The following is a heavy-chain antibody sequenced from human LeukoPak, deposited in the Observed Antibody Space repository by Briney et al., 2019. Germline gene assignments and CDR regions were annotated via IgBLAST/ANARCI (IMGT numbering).Heavy chain of an antibody. Sequence: GASVKVSCKASGYTFTSYYMHWVRPAPGQGLEWMGIINPSGGSTSYAQKFQGRVTMTRDMSTSTVYMELSSLRSEDTAVYYCARGTISYYMDVWGKGTTVTVSS. D-gene: IGHD1-7*01. CDR1: GYTFTSYY. V-gene: IGHV1-46*01. J-gene: IGHJ6*03. CDR2: INPSGGST. CDR3: ARGTISYYMDV.